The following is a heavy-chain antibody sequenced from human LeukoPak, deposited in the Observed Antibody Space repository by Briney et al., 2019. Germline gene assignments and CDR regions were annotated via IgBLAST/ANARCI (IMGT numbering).Heavy chain of an antibody. Sequence: ASVKVSCKASGYTFTRYDINWVRQATGQGLEWMGWINAGNGNTKYSQKFQGRVTITRDTSASTAYMELSSLRSEDTAVYYCARNEYSYGVVYYYGMDVWGQGTTVTVSS. J-gene: IGHJ6*02. CDR2: INAGNGNT. V-gene: IGHV1-3*01. D-gene: IGHD5-18*01. CDR3: ARNEYSYGVVYYYGMDV. CDR1: GYTFTRYD.